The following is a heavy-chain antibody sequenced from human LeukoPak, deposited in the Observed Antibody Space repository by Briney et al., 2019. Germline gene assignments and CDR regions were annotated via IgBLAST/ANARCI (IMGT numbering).Heavy chain of an antibody. CDR1: RGTFTSYA. CDR3: ARGRSGDIVATREFDGMDV. CDR2: IIPIFGTA. V-gene: IGHV1-69*13. J-gene: IGHJ6*01. D-gene: IGHD5-12*01. Sequence: SVKVSCKASRGTFTSYAISWVRQAPRQGLGWMGVIIPIFGTANYTQKFWGRVTNTADESTSTAYMELSTLRPQATAVYYCARGRSGDIVATREFDGMDVWGQGTTVTVSS.